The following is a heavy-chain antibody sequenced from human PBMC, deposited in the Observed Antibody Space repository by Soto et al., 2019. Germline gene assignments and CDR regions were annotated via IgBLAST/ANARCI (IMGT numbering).Heavy chain of an antibody. CDR2: ISAYNGNT. Sequence: ASVKVSCKASGYTFTSYGISWVRQAPGQGLEWMGWISAYNGNTNYAQKLQGRVTMTTDTSTSTAYMELRSLRSDDTAVYYCARGLDYVWGSYLSPGAFDIWGQCTVVTVSS. CDR1: GYTFTSYG. D-gene: IGHD3-16*02. J-gene: IGHJ3*02. V-gene: IGHV1-18*01. CDR3: ARGLDYVWGSYLSPGAFDI.